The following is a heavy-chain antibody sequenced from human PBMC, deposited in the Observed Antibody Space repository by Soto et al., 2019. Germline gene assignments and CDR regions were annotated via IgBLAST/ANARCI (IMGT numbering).Heavy chain of an antibody. CDR3: ARHDSSCYYCDY. CDR2: FEPSESYT. CDR1: GYSLTRYW. Sequence: GESLKIHCQGPGYSLTRYWISWGREMPGKGLERRGRFEPSESYTNYSPSFQGHVTISADKSISTAYLQWSNLKASDTAMDYCARHDSSCYYCDYWGQGTLVTVSS. J-gene: IGHJ4*02. V-gene: IGHV5-10-1*01. D-gene: IGHD3-22*01.